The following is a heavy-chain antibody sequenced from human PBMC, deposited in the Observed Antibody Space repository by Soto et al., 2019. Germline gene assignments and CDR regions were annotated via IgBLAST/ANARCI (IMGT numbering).Heavy chain of an antibody. Sequence: QVQLVESGGGVVQPGRSLRLSCAASGFTFSSYAMHWVRQAPGKGLEWVAVISYDGSNKYYADSVKGRFTISRDNSKNTLYLQMNSLRAEDTAVYYCARDRDYDSSGSHDYWGQGTLVTVSS. D-gene: IGHD3-22*01. CDR3: ARDRDYDSSGSHDY. J-gene: IGHJ4*02. V-gene: IGHV3-30-3*01. CDR2: ISYDGSNK. CDR1: GFTFSSYA.